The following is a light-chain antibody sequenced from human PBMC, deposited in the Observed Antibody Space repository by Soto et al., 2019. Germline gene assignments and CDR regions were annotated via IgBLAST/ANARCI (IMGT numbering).Light chain of an antibody. J-gene: IGKJ1*01. V-gene: IGKV3-15*01. CDR2: DAS. CDR1: QSFSNN. CDR3: QQYRNWWT. Sequence: EIVLTQSPATLSVSPGERATLSCGASQSFSNNLAWYQQKPGQAPRLLIYDASTRATGVPARFSGSGSGTEFTLTISSLQSEDFAVYYCQQYRNWWTFGQGTKVDI.